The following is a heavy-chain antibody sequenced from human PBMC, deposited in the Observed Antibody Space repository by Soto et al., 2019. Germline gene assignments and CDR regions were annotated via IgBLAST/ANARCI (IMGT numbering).Heavy chain of an antibody. CDR1: GGSISSGGYY. Sequence: SETLSLTCTVSGGSISSGGYYWSWIRQHPGKGLEWVGYIYYSGSTYYNPSLKSRVTISVDTSKNQFSLKLSSVTAADTAVYYCARDLAPYYYDSNYYYGMDVWGQGTTVTVSS. V-gene: IGHV4-31*03. J-gene: IGHJ6*02. D-gene: IGHD3-22*01. CDR3: ARDLAPYYYDSNYYYGMDV. CDR2: IYYSGST.